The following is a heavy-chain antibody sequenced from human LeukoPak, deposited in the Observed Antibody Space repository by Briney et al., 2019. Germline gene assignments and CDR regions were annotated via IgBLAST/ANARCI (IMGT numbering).Heavy chain of an antibody. CDR1: GGSISSYY. Sequence: SETLSLTCTASGGSISSYYWSWIRQPPGKGLEWIGYIYYSGSTNYNPSLKSRVTISVDTSKNQFSLKLSSVTAADTAVYYCARQDDSYGFGAFDIWGQGTMVTVSP. V-gene: IGHV4-59*08. CDR2: IYYSGST. CDR3: ARQDDSYGFGAFDI. J-gene: IGHJ3*02. D-gene: IGHD5-18*01.